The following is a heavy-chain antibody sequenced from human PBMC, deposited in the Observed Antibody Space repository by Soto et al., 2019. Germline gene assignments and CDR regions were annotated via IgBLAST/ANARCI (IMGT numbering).Heavy chain of an antibody. CDR1: GGTFSSYA. CDR3: ARTVVVPAAIANYYYGMDV. D-gene: IGHD2-2*02. CDR2: IIPIFGTA. V-gene: IGHV1-69*01. J-gene: IGHJ6*02. Sequence: QVQLVQSGAEVKKPGSSVKVSCTASGGTFSSYAISWVRQAPGQGLEWMGGIIPIFGTANYAQKFQGRVTITADESTSTAYMELSSLRSEDTAVYYCARTVVVPAAIANYYYGMDVWGQGTTVTVSS.